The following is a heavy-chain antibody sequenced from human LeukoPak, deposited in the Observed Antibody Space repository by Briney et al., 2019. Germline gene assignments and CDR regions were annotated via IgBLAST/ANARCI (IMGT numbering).Heavy chain of an antibody. CDR2: VIPIFGTA. V-gene: IGHV1-69*06. CDR3: ARDDAYSNNAY. Sequence: GASVKVSCKASGGAFSGYGITWVRQAPGQGLEWMGRVIPIFGTANYAQKFQGRVTITADKSTSTAYMELSGLRSEDTAVYYCARDDAYSNNAYWGQGTLVTVSS. CDR1: GGAFSGYG. D-gene: IGHD4-11*01. J-gene: IGHJ4*02.